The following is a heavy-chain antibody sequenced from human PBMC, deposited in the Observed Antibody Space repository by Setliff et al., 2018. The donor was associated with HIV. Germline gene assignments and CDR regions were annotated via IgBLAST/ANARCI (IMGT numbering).Heavy chain of an antibody. J-gene: IGHJ3*02. Sequence: ASVKVSCKASGYTFTSYDINWVRQATGQGLEWMGWMNPNSGNTGDAQKLQGRVTMTTDTSTSTAYMELRSLRSDDTAVYYCARDRPPSPGSLISLDAFDIWGQGTMVTVSS. CDR3: ARDRPPSPGSLISLDAFDI. CDR2: MNPNSGNT. V-gene: IGHV1-8*01. D-gene: IGHD6-6*01. CDR1: GYTFTSYD.